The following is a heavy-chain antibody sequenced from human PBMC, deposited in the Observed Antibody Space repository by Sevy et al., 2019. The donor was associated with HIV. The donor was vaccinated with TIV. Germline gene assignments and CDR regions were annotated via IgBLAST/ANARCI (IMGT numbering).Heavy chain of an antibody. D-gene: IGHD2-2*01. V-gene: IGHV4-34*01. J-gene: IGHJ3*02. CDR1: GGSFSGYY. CDR3: ARHCSGTSCSHAFDI. CDR2: INHSGST. Sequence: SETLSLTCAVYGGSFSGYYWSWIRQPPGKGLEWIGEINHSGSTNYNPSLKSRVTISVDTSKNQFSLKLGSVTAADTALYYCARHCSGTSCSHAFDIWGQGRMVTVSS.